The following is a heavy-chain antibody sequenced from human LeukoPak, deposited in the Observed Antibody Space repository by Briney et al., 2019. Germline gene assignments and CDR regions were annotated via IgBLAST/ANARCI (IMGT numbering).Heavy chain of an antibody. D-gene: IGHD4-17*01. CDR3: ARGPTVTNDAFDI. V-gene: IGHV4-61*02. CDR2: IFTGGST. Sequence: SETLSLTCTVSSGSMTSGSYYWSWIRQPAGKGLEWIGRIFTGGSTNYNPSLKSRVTISVDTSKNQFSLKLSSMTAADTAVYYCARGPTVTNDAFDIWGQGTMVTVSS. CDR1: SGSMTSGSYY. J-gene: IGHJ3*02.